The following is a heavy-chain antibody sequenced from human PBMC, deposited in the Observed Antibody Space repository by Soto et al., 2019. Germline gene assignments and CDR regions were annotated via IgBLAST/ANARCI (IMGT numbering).Heavy chain of an antibody. V-gene: IGHV3-73*01. J-gene: IGHJ1*01. CDR2: IRSKANSYAT. CDR3: TRLRHPEYFQH. Sequence: GSLRLSCAASGFTFSGSAMHWVRQASGKGLEWVGRIRSKANSYATAYAASVKGRFTISRDDSKNTAYLQMNSLKTEDTAVYYCTRLRHPEYFQHWGQGTLVTVSS. CDR1: GFTFSGSA.